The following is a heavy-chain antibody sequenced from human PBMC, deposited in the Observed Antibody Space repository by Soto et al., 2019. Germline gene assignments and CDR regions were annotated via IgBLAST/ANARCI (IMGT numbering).Heavy chain of an antibody. Sequence: QPGGSLRLSCAASGFTFSSYWMSWVRQAPGKGLEWVANIKQDGSEKYYVDSVKGRFTISRDNAKNSLYLQMNSLRAEDTAVYYCAKTSGYSSGWYNYWGQGTLVTVSS. CDR3: AKTSGYSSGWYNY. CDR2: IKQDGSEK. V-gene: IGHV3-7*02. D-gene: IGHD6-19*01. J-gene: IGHJ4*02. CDR1: GFTFSSYW.